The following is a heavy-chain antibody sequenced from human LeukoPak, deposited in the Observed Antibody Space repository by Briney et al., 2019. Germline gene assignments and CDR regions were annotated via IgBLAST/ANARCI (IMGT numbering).Heavy chain of an antibody. CDR2: IYYSGST. V-gene: IGHV4-59*08. Sequence: SETLSLTCTVSGGSISSCYWSWIRQPPGKGLEWIGYIYYSGSTNYNPSLKSRVTISVDTSKNQFSLKLSSVTAADTAVYYCARGSAAAAGVLAFDIWGQGTIVTVSS. CDR1: GGSISSCY. CDR3: ARGSAAAAGVLAFDI. J-gene: IGHJ3*02. D-gene: IGHD6-13*01.